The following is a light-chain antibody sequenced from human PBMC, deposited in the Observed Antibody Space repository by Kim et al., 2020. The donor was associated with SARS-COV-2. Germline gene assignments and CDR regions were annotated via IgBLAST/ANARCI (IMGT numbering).Light chain of an antibody. CDR2: GAS. J-gene: IGKJ1*01. V-gene: IGKV3-20*01. CDR3: HQYAGAPWT. Sequence: LSPGESATLSCRASQSISSNLVWTQHKPGQAPRLLIYGASSRATGIPDRFSGSGSGTDFTLTINRLEPEDFAVYYCHQYAGAPWTLGQGTKVDIK. CDR1: QSISSN.